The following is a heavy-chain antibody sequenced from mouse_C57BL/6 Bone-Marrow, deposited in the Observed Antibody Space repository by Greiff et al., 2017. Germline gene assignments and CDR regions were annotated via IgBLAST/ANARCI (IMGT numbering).Heavy chain of an antibody. CDR2: IYPGSGST. CDR1: GYTFTSYW. J-gene: IGHJ1*03. D-gene: IGHD1-1*01. Sequence: QVQLQQPGAELVKPGASVKMSCKASGYTFTSYWITWVKQRPGQGLEWIGDIYPGSGSTNYNEKFKSKATLTVDTSSSKAYMQISSLASEDSAVYCCARVTAEVGRYVDVWGTGTTVTVSS. V-gene: IGHV1-55*01. CDR3: ARVTAEVGRYVDV.